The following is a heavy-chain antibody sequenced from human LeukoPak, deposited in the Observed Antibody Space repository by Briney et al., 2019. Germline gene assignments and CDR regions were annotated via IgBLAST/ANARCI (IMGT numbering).Heavy chain of an antibody. V-gene: IGHV4-31*03. CDR1: GGSISSGAYY. D-gene: IGHD2-2*01. CDR2: IYYSGST. CDR3: ARRERTSTSYYYYYMDV. J-gene: IGHJ6*03. Sequence: PSQTLSLTCTVSGGSISSGAYYWSWIRQHPGKGLEWIGYIYYSGSTYYNPSLKSRVTISVDTSKNQFSLKLNSVTAADTAVYYCARRERTSTSYYYYYMDVWGKGTAVTVSS.